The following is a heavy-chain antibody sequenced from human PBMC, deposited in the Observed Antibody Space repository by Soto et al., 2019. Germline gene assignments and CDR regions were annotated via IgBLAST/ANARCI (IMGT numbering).Heavy chain of an antibody. J-gene: IGHJ4*02. D-gene: IGHD3-9*01. CDR2: ISDSGNTI. V-gene: IGHV3-11*01. CDR3: ARSLRYFDSLPL. Sequence: PGGSLRLSCAASRFTFSDYYMNWIHQAPGKGLEYISYISDSGNTIYYADSVKGRFTISRDNAQNSLYLQMNSLRADDTAIYYCARSLRYFDSLPLWGQGTLVTVSS. CDR1: RFTFSDYY.